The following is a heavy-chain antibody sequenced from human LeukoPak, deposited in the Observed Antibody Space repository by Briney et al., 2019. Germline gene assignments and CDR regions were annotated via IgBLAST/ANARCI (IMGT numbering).Heavy chain of an antibody. D-gene: IGHD5-18*01. CDR3: ARDLSGVTGYTYGRGIDY. CDR1: GFTFSSYA. V-gene: IGHV3-21*01. J-gene: IGHJ4*02. CDR2: ISSSGTYI. Sequence: GGSLRLSCAASGFTFSSYAMNCVRQAPGKGLEWVSSISSSGTYIYYADSVKGRFTISRDSAKNSLYLQMNSLRAEDTAVYYCARDLSGVTGYTYGRGIDYWGQGTLVTVSS.